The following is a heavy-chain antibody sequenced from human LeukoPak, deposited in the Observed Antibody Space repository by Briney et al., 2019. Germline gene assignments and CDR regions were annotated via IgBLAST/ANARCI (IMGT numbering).Heavy chain of an antibody. V-gene: IGHV1-69*05. J-gene: IGHJ4*02. CDR3: ARGSYYGGGIDY. CDR2: IIPIFGTA. D-gene: IGHD1-26*01. CDR1: GGTFSSYA. Sequence: SVKVFCKASGGTFSSYAISWVRQAPGQGLEWMGGIIPIFGTANYAQKFQGRVTITTDESTSTAYMELSSLRSEDTAVYYCARGSYYGGGIDYWGQGTLVTVSS.